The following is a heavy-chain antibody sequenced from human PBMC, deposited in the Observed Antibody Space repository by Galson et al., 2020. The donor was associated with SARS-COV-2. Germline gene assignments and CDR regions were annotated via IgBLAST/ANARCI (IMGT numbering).Heavy chain of an antibody. Sequence: SETLSLTCSVSGGAISGSYCSWIRQPPGRGLECIGYIYYSEGPTYNPSLKSRVTISLETSENQFSLKLSSVTAADTAVYYCARVVADALKGGFDIWGQGTTVTVSS. V-gene: IGHV4-59*08. J-gene: IGHJ3*02. CDR2: IYYSEGP. CDR1: GGAISGSY. CDR3: ARVVADALKGGFDI. D-gene: IGHD2-15*01.